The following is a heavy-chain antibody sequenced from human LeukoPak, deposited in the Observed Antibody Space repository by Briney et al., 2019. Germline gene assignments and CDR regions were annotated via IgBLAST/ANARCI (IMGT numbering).Heavy chain of an antibody. D-gene: IGHD3-22*01. V-gene: IGHV3-23*01. CDR3: AKYYYDSSFYYFDY. CDR1: GFTFSSYA. Sequence: TGGSLRLSCAASGFTFSSYAMSWVRQAPGKGLEWVSAISGSGGSTYYADSVKGRFTISRDNSKNTLYPQMNSLRAEDTAVYYCAKYYYDSSFYYFDYWGQGTLVTVSS. CDR2: ISGSGGST. J-gene: IGHJ4*02.